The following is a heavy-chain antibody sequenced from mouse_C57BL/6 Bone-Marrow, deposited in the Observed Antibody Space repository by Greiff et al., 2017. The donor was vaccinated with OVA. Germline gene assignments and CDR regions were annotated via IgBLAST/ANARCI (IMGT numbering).Heavy chain of an antibody. CDR2: INPNNGGT. V-gene: IGHV1-26*01. J-gene: IGHJ2*01. CDR1: GYTFTDYY. Sequence: EVQLQQSGPELVKPGASVKISCKASGYTFTDYYMNWVKQSHGKSLEWIGDINPNNGGTSYNQKFKGKATLTVDKSSSTAYMELRSLTSEDSAVYYCARWAWTDYWGQGTTLTVSS. CDR3: ARWAWTDY.